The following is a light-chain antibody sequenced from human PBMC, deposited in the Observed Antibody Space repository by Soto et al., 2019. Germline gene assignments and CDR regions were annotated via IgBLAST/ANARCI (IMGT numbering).Light chain of an antibody. J-gene: IGLJ1*01. CDR1: SSDVGTYNL. CDR2: EVT. CDR3: CSYAGIYV. Sequence: QSVLTQPASVSGSPGQSITISCTGTSSDVGTYNLVSWYQQHPGKAPKLMIYEVTKRPSGVSHRFSGSKSGTTASLTISGLQAEDEADYYCCSYAGIYVFGSGTKVTVL. V-gene: IGLV2-23*02.